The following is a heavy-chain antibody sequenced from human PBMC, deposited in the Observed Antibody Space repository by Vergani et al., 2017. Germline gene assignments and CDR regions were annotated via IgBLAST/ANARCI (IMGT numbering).Heavy chain of an antibody. Sequence: QVQLQESGPGLVKPSETLTLTCDVSDSSIMTNPYWGWFRQSPGKGLEWIGCIHHSGDTHYNSSLKSRVSISIVSSSKFSLSRTSVPAADTAIYYCARHRGAGGFFPSSYFYGMDVWGHGTTVTVSS. V-gene: IGHV4-38-2*01. CDR2: IHHSGDT. J-gene: IGHJ6*02. D-gene: IGHD3-10*01. CDR3: ARHRGAGGFFPSSYFYGMDV. CDR1: DSSIMTNPY.